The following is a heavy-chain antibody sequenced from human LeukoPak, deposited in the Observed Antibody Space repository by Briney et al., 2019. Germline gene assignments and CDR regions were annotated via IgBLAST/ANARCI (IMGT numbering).Heavy chain of an antibody. CDR2: ISLSSSSI. Sequence: GGSLRLSCAASGFTFSHYGMHWVRQAPGKGLEWVSYISLSSSSIYYADSLKGRFTISRDNAKNSLYLQMNSLRAEDTAVYYCARWAYSSSWHSWFDPWGQGTLVTVSS. V-gene: IGHV3-48*01. CDR3: ARWAYSSSWHSWFDP. CDR1: GFTFSHYG. J-gene: IGHJ5*02. D-gene: IGHD6-13*01.